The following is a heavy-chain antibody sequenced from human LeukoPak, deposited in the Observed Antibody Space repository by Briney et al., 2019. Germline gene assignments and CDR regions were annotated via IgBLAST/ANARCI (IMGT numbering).Heavy chain of an antibody. D-gene: IGHD3-10*01. Sequence: RPGGSLRLSCAASGFTFSSYSMNWVRQAPGKGLEWVSSISDSAGNTYYAVSVKGRFTISRDNSKNTLFLQMNSLGAEDTAMYYCAKVYYYGSGSFIFDCWGQGTLVTVSS. CDR2: ISDSAGNT. CDR1: GFTFSSYS. V-gene: IGHV3-23*01. CDR3: AKVYYYGSGSFIFDC. J-gene: IGHJ4*02.